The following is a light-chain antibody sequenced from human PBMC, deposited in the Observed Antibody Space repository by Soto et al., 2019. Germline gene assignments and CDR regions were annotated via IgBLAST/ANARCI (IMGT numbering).Light chain of an antibody. CDR2: SIN. V-gene: IGLV1-44*01. J-gene: IGLJ1*01. CDR1: SSTIGSNT. Sequence: QSVLTQPPSASGTPGQRVTISWSGSSSTIGSNTVNWYQQLPGTAPKLLIYSINQRPSGVPDRFSGSKSGTSASLAISGLQSEDEADYYCAAWDDSLNGPGYVFGTGTKVTVL. CDR3: AAWDDSLNGPGYV.